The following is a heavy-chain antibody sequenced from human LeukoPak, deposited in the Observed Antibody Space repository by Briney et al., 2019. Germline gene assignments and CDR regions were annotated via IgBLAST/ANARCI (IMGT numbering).Heavy chain of an antibody. CDR3: AREYDSRARFDP. CDR1: GVTFSSHS. CDR2: IDYGGSPI. Sequence: PGGSLRLSCAASGVTFSSHSMNWIRQAPGKGLEWISFIDYGGSPIYYADSVKGRFTISRDDAKNSLYLHMNSLRAEDTAIYYCAREYDSRARFDPLGQGTLVTVSS. D-gene: IGHD4-11*01. V-gene: IGHV3-48*01. J-gene: IGHJ5*02.